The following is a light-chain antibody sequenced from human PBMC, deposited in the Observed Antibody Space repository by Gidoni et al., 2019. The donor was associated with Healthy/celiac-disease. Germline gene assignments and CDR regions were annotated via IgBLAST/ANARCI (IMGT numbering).Light chain of an antibody. J-gene: IGKJ1*01. V-gene: IGKV1-5*01. CDR3: QCGT. CDR2: DAC. Sequence: DIQMTQSPSTLSASVGDRVTITCRASQSISSWLAWYQQKPGKAPKLLIYDACSLESGGPSRFSGSGAGTEFTQTNSRLQPDDFETYYCQCGTFGQGTKVEIK. CDR1: QSISSW.